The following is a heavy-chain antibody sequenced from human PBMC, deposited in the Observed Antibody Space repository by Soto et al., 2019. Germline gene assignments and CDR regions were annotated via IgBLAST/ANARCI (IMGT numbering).Heavy chain of an antibody. J-gene: IGHJ4*02. D-gene: IGHD6-19*01. V-gene: IGHV3-48*03. Sequence: PGGSLRLSCAASGFTFSSYEMNWVRQAPGKGLEWVSYISSRGSTIYYADSVKGRFTISRDNAKNSLYLQMNSLRAEDTAVYYCASSIAVAGWGFDYWGQGTLVTVSS. CDR3: ASSIAVAGWGFDY. CDR2: ISSRGSTI. CDR1: GFTFSSYE.